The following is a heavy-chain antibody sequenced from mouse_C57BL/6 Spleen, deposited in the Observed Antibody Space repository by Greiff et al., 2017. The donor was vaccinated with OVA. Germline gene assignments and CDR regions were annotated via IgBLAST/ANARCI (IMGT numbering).Heavy chain of an antibody. CDR2: FNPSSGYT. J-gene: IGHJ2*01. Sequence: QVQLKESGADLARPGASVTMSCKASGYTFTSYTMHWVKQRPGRGLEWFGYFNPSSGYTKYNQKFKDKATLTADKSSSTAYMQLSSLTSEDSAVYYCAKGDYFDYWGQGTTLTVSS. CDR1: GYTFTSYT. V-gene: IGHV1-4*01. CDR3: AKGDYFDY.